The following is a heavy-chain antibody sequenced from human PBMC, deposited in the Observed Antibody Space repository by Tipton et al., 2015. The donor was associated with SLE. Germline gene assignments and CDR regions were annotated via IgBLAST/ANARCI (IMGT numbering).Heavy chain of an antibody. V-gene: IGHV4-34*01. CDR3: ARSGDYGGIYYYGLDV. CDR1: DGSLSNYY. J-gene: IGHJ6*02. D-gene: IGHD4-23*01. CDR2: ITRRGKT. Sequence: TLSLTCAVHDGSLSNYYWSWFRRPPGRGLEWIGEITRRGKTNYNPSLKSRVTISVDTSKNQFSLRLSSVTAADTAVYFCARSGDYGGIYYYGLDVWGQGTTVTVSS.